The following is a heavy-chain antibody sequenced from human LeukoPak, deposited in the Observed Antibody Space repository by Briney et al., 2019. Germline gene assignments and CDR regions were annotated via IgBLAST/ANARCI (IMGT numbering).Heavy chain of an antibody. CDR3: ASGRMDWFDP. Sequence: SETLSLTCAVSGGSISSGGYYWSWIRQHPGKGLEWIGYIYYSGSTYYNPSLKSRVTISLDTSKNQFSLKLSSVTAADTAVYYCASGRMDWFDPWGQGTLVTVSS. CDR1: GGSISSGGYY. V-gene: IGHV4-31*11. J-gene: IGHJ5*02. D-gene: IGHD1-14*01. CDR2: IYYSGST.